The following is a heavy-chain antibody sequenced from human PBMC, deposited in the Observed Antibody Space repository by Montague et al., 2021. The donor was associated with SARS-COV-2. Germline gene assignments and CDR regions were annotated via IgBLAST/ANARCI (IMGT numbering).Heavy chain of an antibody. V-gene: IGHV2-70*01. J-gene: IGHJ4*02. CDR2: IDWDDDK. D-gene: IGHD3-9*01. CDR3: ARMMYDILTGYYIGFDY. CDR1: GFSLSTSGMC. Sequence: PALVKPTQTLTLTCTFSGFSLSTSGMCVSWIRQPPGKALEWLALIDWDDDKYYSTSLKTRLTISKDTSKNQVVLTMTNMDPVGTATYYCARMMYDILTGYYIGFDYWGQGTLVTVSS.